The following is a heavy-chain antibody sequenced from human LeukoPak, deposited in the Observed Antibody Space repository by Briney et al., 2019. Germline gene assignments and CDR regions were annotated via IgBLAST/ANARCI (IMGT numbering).Heavy chain of an antibody. J-gene: IGHJ4*02. Sequence: PGGSLRLSCAASGFTFSSCGMHWVRQAPGKGLEWVAVISYDGSNKYYADSVKSRFTISRDNSKNTLYLQMNSLRAEDTAVYYCAKDWTNYYDSSGYEKWGQGTLVTVSS. CDR3: AKDWTNYYDSSGYEK. V-gene: IGHV3-30*18. CDR1: GFTFSSCG. D-gene: IGHD3-22*01. CDR2: ISYDGSNK.